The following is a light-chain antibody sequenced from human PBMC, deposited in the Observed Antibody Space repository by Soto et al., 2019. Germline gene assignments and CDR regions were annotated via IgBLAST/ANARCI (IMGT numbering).Light chain of an antibody. J-gene: IGKJ1*01. CDR1: QSVSSSY. CDR2: GAS. Sequence: EIVLTQSPGTLSLSPGERATLSCRASQSVSSSYLAWYQQKPGQAPRLLIYGASSRATGIPERFSGSGSGTDFTVTIIRLEPDDFGVYYCQQYGISPWTFGHRTTVEIK. V-gene: IGKV3-20*01. CDR3: QQYGISPWT.